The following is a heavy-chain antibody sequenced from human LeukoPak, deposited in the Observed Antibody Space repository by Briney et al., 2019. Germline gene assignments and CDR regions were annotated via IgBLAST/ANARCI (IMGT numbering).Heavy chain of an antibody. CDR3: ATDSTFYHDSSGYVLGY. V-gene: IGHV3-23*01. Sequence: PGGSLRLSCAGSGFTFSSCAMSWARQAPGKGLEWVSAISGSGGKTYYVDSVKGRFTISRDNSKNTLYLQMNSLRAEDTALYYCATDSTFYHDSSGYVLGYWGQGTLVTVSS. CDR1: GFTFSSCA. D-gene: IGHD3-22*01. J-gene: IGHJ4*02. CDR2: ISGSGGKT.